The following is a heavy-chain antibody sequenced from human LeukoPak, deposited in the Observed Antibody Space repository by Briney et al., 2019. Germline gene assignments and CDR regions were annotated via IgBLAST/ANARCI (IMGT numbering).Heavy chain of an antibody. CDR1: GGSISSGGYY. J-gene: IGHJ5*02. Sequence: PSQTLSLTCTVSGGSISSGGYYWSWTRQHPGKGLEWIGYIYYSGSTYYNPSLKSRVTISVDTSKNQFSLKLSSVTAADTAVYYCARTANWNYRFDPWGQGTLVTVSS. CDR3: ARTANWNYRFDP. V-gene: IGHV4-31*03. CDR2: IYYSGST. D-gene: IGHD1-7*01.